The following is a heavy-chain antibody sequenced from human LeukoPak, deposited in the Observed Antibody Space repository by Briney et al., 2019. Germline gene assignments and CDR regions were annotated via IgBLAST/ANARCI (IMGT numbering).Heavy chain of an antibody. J-gene: IGHJ4*02. CDR2: IYHSGST. CDR3: ARGTWLQFFDY. Sequence: PSETLSLTCTVSGYSISSGYYWGWIRQPPGKGLEWIGSIYHSGSTYYNPSLKSRVTISVDTSKNQFSLKLSSVTAADTAVYYCARGTWLQFFDYWGQGTLVTVSS. CDR1: GYSISSGYY. D-gene: IGHD5-24*01. V-gene: IGHV4-38-2*02.